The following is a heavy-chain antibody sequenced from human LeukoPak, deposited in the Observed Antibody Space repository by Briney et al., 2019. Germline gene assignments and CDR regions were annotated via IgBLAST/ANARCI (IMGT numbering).Heavy chain of an antibody. CDR1: GGSFSGDF. J-gene: IGHJ6*03. Sequence: SETLSLTCAVYGGSFSGDFWSWIRQPPGKGLEWIGYIYYSGSTNYNPSLKSRVTISVDTSKNQFSLKLSSVTAADTAVYYCARGGYYGSGSYYQNYYYYYYMDVWGKGTTVTVSS. D-gene: IGHD3-10*01. V-gene: IGHV4-59*01. CDR2: IYYSGST. CDR3: ARGGYYGSGSYYQNYYYYYYMDV.